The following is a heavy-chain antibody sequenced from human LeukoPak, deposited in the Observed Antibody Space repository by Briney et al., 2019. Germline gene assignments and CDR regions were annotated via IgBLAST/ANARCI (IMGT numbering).Heavy chain of an antibody. V-gene: IGHV4-61*02. CDR2: IYTSGST. D-gene: IGHD2-2*01. Sequence: SQTLSLTCTVSGGSISSGSYYWSWNRQPAGKGLEWIGRIYTSGSTNYNPSLKSRVTISVDTSKNQFSLKLSSVTAADTAVYYCARTVVVPAAIYYYYYGMDVWGQGTTVTVSS. CDR1: GGSISSGSYY. CDR3: ARTVVVPAAIYYYYYGMDV. J-gene: IGHJ6*02.